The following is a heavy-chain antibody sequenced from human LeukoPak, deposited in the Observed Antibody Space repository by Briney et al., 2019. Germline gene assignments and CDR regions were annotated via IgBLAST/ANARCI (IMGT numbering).Heavy chain of an antibody. CDR1: GYSFTSFW. V-gene: IGHV5-51*01. J-gene: IGHJ3*02. CDR3: ARQRVSRGSDGFDI. Sequence: LGEPLKISCKVSGYSFTSFWIGWVRQMPGKGLEWMGIIYPGDSDTRYTPSFQGQVTISADKSIATAYLQWSSLKASDTAMYYCARQRVSRGSDGFDIWGQGTMVTVSS. D-gene: IGHD5/OR15-5a*01. CDR2: IYPGDSDT.